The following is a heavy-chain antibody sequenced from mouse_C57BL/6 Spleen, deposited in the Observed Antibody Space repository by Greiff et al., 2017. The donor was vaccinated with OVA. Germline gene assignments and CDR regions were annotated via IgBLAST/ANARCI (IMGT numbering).Heavy chain of an antibody. V-gene: IGHV1-52*01. CDR1: GYTFTSYW. CDR2: IDPSDSET. D-gene: IGHD2-5*01. J-gene: IGHJ3*01. Sequence: VQLQQPGAELVRPGSSVKLSCKASGYTFTSYWMHWVKQRPIQGLEWIGNIDPSDSETHYNQKFKDKATLTVDKSSSTAYMQLSSLTSEDSAVYYCARSRGYYSNGFAYWGQGTLVTVSA. CDR3: ARSRGYYSNGFAY.